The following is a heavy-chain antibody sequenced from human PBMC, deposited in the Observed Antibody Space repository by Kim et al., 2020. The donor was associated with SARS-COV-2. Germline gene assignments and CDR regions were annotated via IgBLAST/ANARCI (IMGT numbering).Heavy chain of an antibody. V-gene: IGHV3-43*01. J-gene: IGHJ4*02. Sequence: SVKGRFTISRDNSKNSLYLQMNSLRTEDTALYYCAKVGTGRWLQLGYFDYWGQGTLVTVSS. CDR3: AKVGTGRWLQLGYFDY. D-gene: IGHD5-12*01.